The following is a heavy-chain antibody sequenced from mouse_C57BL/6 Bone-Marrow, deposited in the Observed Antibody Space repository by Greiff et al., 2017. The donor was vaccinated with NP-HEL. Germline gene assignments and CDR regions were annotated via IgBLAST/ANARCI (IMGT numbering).Heavy chain of an antibody. CDR1: GFNIKDDY. J-gene: IGHJ2*01. D-gene: IGHD3-1*01. Sequence: EVQLQQSGAELVRPGASVKLSCTASGFNIKDDYMHWVKQRPEQGLEWIGWIDPENGDTEYASKFQGKATITADTSSHTAYLQLSSRTSEDTAVYYCTRATRYYFDYWGQGTTLTVSS. V-gene: IGHV14-4*01. CDR3: TRATRYYFDY. CDR2: IDPENGDT.